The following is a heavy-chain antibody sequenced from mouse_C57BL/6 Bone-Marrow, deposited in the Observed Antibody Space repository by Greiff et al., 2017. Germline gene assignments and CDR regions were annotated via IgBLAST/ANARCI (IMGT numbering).Heavy chain of an antibody. Sequence: VKLVESGPELVKPGASVKISCKASGYTFTDYCINWVKQRPGQGLEWIGWIFPGSGSTYYNEKFKGKATLTVAKASSTAYMLLSSLSSEDSAVYVCARICDDYQLPNWYFDVWGTGTTVTVSS. CDR1: GYTFTDYC. V-gene: IGHV1-75*01. CDR2: IFPGSGST. CDR3: ARICDDYQLPNWYFDV. J-gene: IGHJ1*03. D-gene: IGHD2-4*01.